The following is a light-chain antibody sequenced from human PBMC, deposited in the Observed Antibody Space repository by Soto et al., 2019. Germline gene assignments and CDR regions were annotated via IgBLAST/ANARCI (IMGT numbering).Light chain of an antibody. CDR3: SSYTSSSILGVI. CDR1: SFDVGGYNY. CDR2: EVN. J-gene: IGLJ2*01. V-gene: IGLV2-14*01. Sequence: QSVLTQPASVSGSPGQSITISCTGTSFDVGGYNYVSWYQQHPGKAPKLMIYEVNNRPSGVSSRFSGSKSGNTASLTISGLQAEDQADYYCSSYTSSSILGVIFGGGTKLTVL.